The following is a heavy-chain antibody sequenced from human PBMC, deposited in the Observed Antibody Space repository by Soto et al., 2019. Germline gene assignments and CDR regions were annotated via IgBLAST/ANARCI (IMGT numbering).Heavy chain of an antibody. D-gene: IGHD3-22*01. Sequence: GGSLRLSCAASGFTFSNAWMSWVRQAPGKGLEWVGRIKSKTDGGTTDYAAPVKGRFTISRDDSKNTLYLQMNSLKTEDTAVYYCTTATPYYYDSSGYYFDYWGQGTLVTVSS. J-gene: IGHJ4*02. V-gene: IGHV3-15*01. CDR3: TTATPYYYDSSGYYFDY. CDR2: IKSKTDGGTT. CDR1: GFTFSNAW.